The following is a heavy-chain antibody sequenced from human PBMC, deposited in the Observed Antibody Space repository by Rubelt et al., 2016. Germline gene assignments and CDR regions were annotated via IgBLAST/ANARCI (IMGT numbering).Heavy chain of an antibody. D-gene: IGHD6-19*01. CDR1: GYTFTSYY. V-gene: IGHV1-2*02. Sequence: QVQLVQSGAEVKKPGASVKVSCKASGYTFTSYYMHWVRQAPGQGLAWMGWINPNSGGTNYAQKFKGRVTMTMDTSIRTAYMELSRLRSDDTAGDYCARDLYKGPRWLVAYWGQGTLVTVSS. CDR3: ARDLYKGPRWLVAY. J-gene: IGHJ4*02. CDR2: INPNSGGT.